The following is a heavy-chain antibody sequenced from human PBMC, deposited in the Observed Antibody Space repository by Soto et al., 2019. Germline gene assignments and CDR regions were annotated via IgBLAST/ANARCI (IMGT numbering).Heavy chain of an antibody. D-gene: IGHD3-10*01. CDR2: IYWDDDK. CDR3: AQRRRELGYGMDV. Sequence: QITLTESGPTLVKPTQTLTLTCTFSGFSLSTSGVAVGWIRQPPGKALEWLALIYWDDDKRYSPSLKSRPTIPKDTSKTQVVLTMTTMDPVDTATSYCAQRRRELGYGMDVWGQGTTVTVSS. J-gene: IGHJ6*02. CDR1: GFSLSTSGVA. V-gene: IGHV2-5*02.